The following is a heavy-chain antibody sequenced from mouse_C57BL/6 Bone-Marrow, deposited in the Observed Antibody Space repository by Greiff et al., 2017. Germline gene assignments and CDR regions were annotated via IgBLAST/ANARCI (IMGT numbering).Heavy chain of an antibody. CDR1: GYTFTEYT. D-gene: IGHD1-1*01. CDR2: FYPGSGSI. J-gene: IGHJ2*01. CDR3: ARHERDYYGSRYYFDY. V-gene: IGHV1-62-2*01. Sequence: VKVVESGAELVKPGASVKLSCKASGYTFTEYTIHWVKQRSGQGLEWIGWFYPGSGSIKYNEKFKDKATLTADKSSSTVYMELSRLTSEDSAVYFCARHERDYYGSRYYFDYWGQGTTLTVSS.